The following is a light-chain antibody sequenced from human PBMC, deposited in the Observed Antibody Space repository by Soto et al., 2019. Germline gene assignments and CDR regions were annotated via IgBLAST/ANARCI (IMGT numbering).Light chain of an antibody. V-gene: IGKV3-20*01. Sequence: EIVLTQSPGTLSLSPGERATLSCRASQSVSSSYLAWYQQKPGQAPGLLIYDVSSRATDIPDRFSGSGSGTDFTLTISRLEPEDFAVYYCQQYGSSPYTFGQGTKLEIK. CDR2: DVS. CDR3: QQYGSSPYT. CDR1: QSVSSSY. J-gene: IGKJ2*01.